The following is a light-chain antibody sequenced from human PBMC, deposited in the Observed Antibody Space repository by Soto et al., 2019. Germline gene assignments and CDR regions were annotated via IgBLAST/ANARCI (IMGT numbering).Light chain of an antibody. CDR2: EVV. Sequence: QSVLTQPPSASGSPGQSVTISCTGTRNDIGAYEFVSWYQHHPGKGPKLIIYEVVQRPSGVPDRFSGSKSGNTASLTVSGLQAADEADYYCKSYAGSNTYVFGTGTKVTVL. CDR3: KSYAGSNTYV. J-gene: IGLJ1*01. CDR1: RNDIGAYEF. V-gene: IGLV2-8*01.